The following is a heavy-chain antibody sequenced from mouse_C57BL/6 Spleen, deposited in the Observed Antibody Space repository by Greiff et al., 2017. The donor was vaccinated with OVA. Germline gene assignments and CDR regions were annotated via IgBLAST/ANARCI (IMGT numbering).Heavy chain of an antibody. CDR3: AREGDGYYYYAMDY. CDR2: INYDGSST. D-gene: IGHD2-3*01. V-gene: IGHV5-16*01. CDR1: GFTFSDYY. Sequence: EVKLVESEGGLVQPGSSMKLSCTASGFTFSDYYMAWVRQVPEKGLEWVANINYDGSSTYYLDSLKSRFIISRDNAKNILYLQMSSLKSEDTATYYGAREGDGYYYYAMDYWGQGTSVTVSS. J-gene: IGHJ4*01.